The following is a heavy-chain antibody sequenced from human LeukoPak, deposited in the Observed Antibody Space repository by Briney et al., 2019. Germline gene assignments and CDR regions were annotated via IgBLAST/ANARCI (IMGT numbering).Heavy chain of an antibody. J-gene: IGHJ5*02. Sequence: SETLSLTCTVSGGSIDSGDYYWGSIRQPPGKGLECIASIHHSGSTYYDPSLKSRVTLSVDTSKNQFSLTLRSVTAADTAIYYCARHPIQRSLGGVPDWFDPWGQGTLVTVSS. CDR3: ARHPIQRSLGGVPDWFDP. V-gene: IGHV4-39*07. D-gene: IGHD5-18*01. CDR1: GGSIDSGDYY. CDR2: IHHSGST.